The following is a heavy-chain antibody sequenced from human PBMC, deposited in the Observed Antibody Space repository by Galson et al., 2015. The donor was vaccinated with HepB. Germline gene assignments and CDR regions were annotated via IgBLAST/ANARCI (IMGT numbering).Heavy chain of an antibody. CDR3: ARDPTGNV. CDR2: ISHTGYDT. J-gene: IGHJ6*02. Sequence: SLRLSCAASGFTFSGYSMNWVRQAPGKALEWVSSISHTGYDTHYADSLKGRFTISRDNAANSLYLQMDNLRAEDSAIYYCARDPTGNVWGRGTTVTVSS. D-gene: IGHD1-14*01. CDR1: GFTFSGYS. V-gene: IGHV3-21*01.